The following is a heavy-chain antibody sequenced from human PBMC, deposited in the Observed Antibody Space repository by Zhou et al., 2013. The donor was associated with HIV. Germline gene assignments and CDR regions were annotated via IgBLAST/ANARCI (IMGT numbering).Heavy chain of an antibody. D-gene: IGHD3-10*01. J-gene: IGHJ2*01. Sequence: QVQLVQSGAEVKKPGSSVKVSCKASGGTFSSYAISWVRQAPGQGLEWMGGIIPIFGTANYAQKFQGRVTITTDESTSTAYMELSSLRSEDTAVYYCASRITMVRGVIITDWYFDLWGRGTRGHCLL. CDR1: GGTFSSYA. CDR2: IIPIFGTA. CDR3: ASRITMVRGVIITDWYFDL. V-gene: IGHV1-69*05.